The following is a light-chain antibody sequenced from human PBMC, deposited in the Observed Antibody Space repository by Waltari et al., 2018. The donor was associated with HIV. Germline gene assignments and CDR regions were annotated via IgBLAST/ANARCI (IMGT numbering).Light chain of an antibody. CDR1: SSDVGGYNL. Sequence: QSALTQPASVSGSPGQSTTIPCTGTSSDVGGYNLLYWYQQHPGKAPNRMIYEVSKRPSGVSNRFSGSKSGNTASLTISGLQAEDEADYYCCSYAGSSTLVFGGGTKLTVL. CDR2: EVS. J-gene: IGLJ2*01. CDR3: CSYAGSSTLV. V-gene: IGLV2-23*02.